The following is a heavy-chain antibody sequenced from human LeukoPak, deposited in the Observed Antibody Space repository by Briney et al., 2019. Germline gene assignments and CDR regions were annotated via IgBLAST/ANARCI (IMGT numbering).Heavy chain of an antibody. D-gene: IGHD6-6*01. CDR1: GYSFTSYW. Sequence: GESLKISCKGSGYSFTSYWIGWVHQMPGKGLEWMGIIYPGDSDTRYSPSFQGQVTISADKSISTAYLQWSSLKASDTAMYYCARLGFLFGKYSSSQPFDYWGQGTLVTVSS. V-gene: IGHV5-51*07. CDR3: ARLGFLFGKYSSSQPFDY. J-gene: IGHJ4*02. CDR2: IYPGDSDT.